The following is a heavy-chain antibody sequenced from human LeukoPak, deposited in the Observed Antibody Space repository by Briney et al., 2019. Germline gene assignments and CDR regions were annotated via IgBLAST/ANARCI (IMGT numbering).Heavy chain of an antibody. CDR1: GFTFDDYG. V-gene: IGHV3-20*04. CDR2: INWNGGST. D-gene: IGHD3-10*01. CDR3: ARMSAITMVRGVNDY. J-gene: IGHJ4*02. Sequence: GGSLRLSCAASGFTFDDYGMSWVRQAPGKGLEWVSGINWNGGSTGYADSVKGRFTISRDNAKNSLYLQMNSLRAEDTALYYCARMSAITMVRGVNDYWGQGTLVTVSS.